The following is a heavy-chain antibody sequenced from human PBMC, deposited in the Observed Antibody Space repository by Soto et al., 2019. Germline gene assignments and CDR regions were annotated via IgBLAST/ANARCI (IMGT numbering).Heavy chain of an antibody. Sequence: PSETLSLTCAVCGGSFSGYYWSWIRQPPGKGLEWIGEINHSGSTNYNPSLKSRVTISVDTSKNQFSLKLSSVTAADTAVYYCAASPGYSSSWYFSTPEPTGFDPCGQETPVTISS. V-gene: IGHV4-34*01. CDR1: GGSFSGYY. J-gene: IGHJ5*02. CDR3: AASPGYSSSWYFSTPEPTGFDP. D-gene: IGHD6-13*01. CDR2: INHSGST.